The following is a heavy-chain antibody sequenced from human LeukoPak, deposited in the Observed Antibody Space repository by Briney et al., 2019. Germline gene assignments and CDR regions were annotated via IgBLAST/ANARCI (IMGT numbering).Heavy chain of an antibody. V-gene: IGHV3-64D*06. J-gene: IGHJ6*02. CDR2: ITSNGGST. CDR3: AKPSAGAAGTWVMDV. CDR1: GFTFSSYA. D-gene: IGHD6-13*01. Sequence: GGSLRLSCSASGFTFSSYAMNWVRQAPGKGLEYVSAITSNGGSTYYADSVKGRFTISRDNSKNTLYLQMNSLRAEDTAVYYCAKPSAGAAGTWVMDVWGQGTTVTVSS.